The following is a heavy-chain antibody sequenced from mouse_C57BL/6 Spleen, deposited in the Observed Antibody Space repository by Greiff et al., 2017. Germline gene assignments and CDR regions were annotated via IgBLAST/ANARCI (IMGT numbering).Heavy chain of an antibody. CDR1: GYTFPSYW. D-gene: IGHD2-1*01. CDR3: ARSRYYGNYYYAMDY. Sequence: VKLQESGAELVKPGASVKLSCKASGYTFPSYWMHWVKQRPGRGLEWIGRIDPNSGGTKYNEKFKSKATLAVDKPSSTAYMQLSSLTSEDSAVYYCARSRYYGNYYYAMDYWGQGTSVTVSS. J-gene: IGHJ4*01. CDR2: IDPNSGGT. V-gene: IGHV1-72*01.